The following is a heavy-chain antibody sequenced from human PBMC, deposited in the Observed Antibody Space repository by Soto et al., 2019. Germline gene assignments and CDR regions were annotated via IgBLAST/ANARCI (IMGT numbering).Heavy chain of an antibody. Sequence: QVQLVQSGAEVKKPGSSVKVSCKASGGTFSSYTISWVRQAPGQGLEWMGRIIPILGIANYAQKFKGRVTITADKSTSTDYMELSSLSSEDTAVYYCARDLKDKAMVPDYGMDVWGQGTNVTVSS. V-gene: IGHV1-69*08. CDR2: IIPILGIA. CDR3: ARDLKDKAMVPDYGMDV. CDR1: GGTFSSYT. J-gene: IGHJ6*02. D-gene: IGHD5-18*01.